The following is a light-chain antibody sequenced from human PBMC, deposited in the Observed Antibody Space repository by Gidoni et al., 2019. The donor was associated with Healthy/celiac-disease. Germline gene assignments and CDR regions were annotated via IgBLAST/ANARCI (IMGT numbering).Light chain of an antibody. CDR3: QQYNSYSVA. V-gene: IGKV1-5*01. CDR1: QSISSW. J-gene: IGKJ1*01. CDR2: DAS. Sequence: DIQMTQSPSTLSASVGDRLTITCRASQSISSWLAWYQQKPGKAPKLLIYDASSLESGVPSRFSGSGSGTEFTLTISSLQPDDFATYYCQQYNSYSVAFGQGTKVEIK.